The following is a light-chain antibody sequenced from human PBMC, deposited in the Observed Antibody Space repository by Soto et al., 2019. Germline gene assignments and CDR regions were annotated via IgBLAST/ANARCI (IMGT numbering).Light chain of an antibody. CDR3: SSYTSSSTHVV. CDR1: SSNIGANND. Sequence: QAVVTQPPSVSGAPGQRVIISCTGGSSNIGANNDVHWYQQTPGRAPKLLIYGDNNRPSGVPDRFSGSKSGTSASLAITGLQAEDEADYYCSSYTSSSTHVVFGGGTKLTVL. CDR2: GDN. J-gene: IGLJ2*01. V-gene: IGLV1-40*01.